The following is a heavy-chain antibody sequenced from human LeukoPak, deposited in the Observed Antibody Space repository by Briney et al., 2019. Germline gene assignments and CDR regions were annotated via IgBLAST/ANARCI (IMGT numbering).Heavy chain of an antibody. V-gene: IGHV4-34*01. J-gene: IGHJ4*02. Sequence: SETLSLTCAVYGGSFSGYYWSWIRQPPGKGLEWIGEINHSGSTNYNPSLKSRVTISVDTSKNQFSLKLSSVTAADTAVYYCARGPLRYFDWVRSFDYWGQGTLVTVSS. CDR1: GGSFSGYY. CDR3: ARGPLRYFDWVRSFDY. D-gene: IGHD3-9*01. CDR2: INHSGST.